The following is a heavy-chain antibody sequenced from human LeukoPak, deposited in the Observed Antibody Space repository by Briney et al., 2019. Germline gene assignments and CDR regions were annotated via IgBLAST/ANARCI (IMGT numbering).Heavy chain of an antibody. CDR2: IRYDGSNK. CDR1: GFTFSSYG. Sequence: GGSLRLSCAASGFTFSSYGMHWVRQAPGKGLEWVGFIRYDGSNKYYADSVKGRFTISRDNSKNTLYLQMNSLRAEDTAVYYCATGLTDYYYYMDVWGKGTTVTISS. D-gene: IGHD3-9*01. CDR3: ATGLTDYYYYMDV. J-gene: IGHJ6*03. V-gene: IGHV3-30*02.